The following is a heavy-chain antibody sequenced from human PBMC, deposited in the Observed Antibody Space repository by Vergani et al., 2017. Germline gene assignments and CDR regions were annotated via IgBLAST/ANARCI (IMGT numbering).Heavy chain of an antibody. D-gene: IGHD1-1*01. CDR1: GGSLSSGSYY. V-gene: IGHV4-31*03. J-gene: IGHJ4*02. CDR3: ARKNYNWNVHDY. CDR2: IYNSGST. Sequence: QVQLQESGPGLVKPSQTLSLTCTVSGGSLSSGSYYWSWVRQRPGKGLEWIGYIYNSGSTYYNPSLKSRVTISVDASKNQFSLKLSSVTAADTAVYYCARKNYNWNVHDYWGQGTLVTVSS.